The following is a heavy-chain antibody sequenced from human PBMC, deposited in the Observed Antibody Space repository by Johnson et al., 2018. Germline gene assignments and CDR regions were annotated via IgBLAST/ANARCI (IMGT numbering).Heavy chain of an antibody. Sequence: QVQLVESGAEVKKPGESLKISCRASGYSFINYWIGWVRQTPGKGLEWMGWMNPKSGSTGFAQKFQGRFTMTRNTSISTAYMELSSLRSEDTAVYYCAREEKGGNWFDPWGQGTLVTVSS. CDR2: MNPKSGST. J-gene: IGHJ5*02. D-gene: IGHD3-16*01. CDR3: AREEKGGNWFDP. CDR1: GYSFINYW. V-gene: IGHV1-8*02.